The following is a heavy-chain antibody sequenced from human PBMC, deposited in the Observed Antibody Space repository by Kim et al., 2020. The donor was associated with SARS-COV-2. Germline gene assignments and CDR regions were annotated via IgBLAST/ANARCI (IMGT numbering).Heavy chain of an antibody. V-gene: IGHV3-74*01. CDR1: GFTFSSYW. CDR2: LNSDGSNR. Sequence: GGSLRLSCAASGFTFSSYWMHWVRQAPGKGLVWVSRLNSDGSNRAYADSVRDRFTIFRDNAKNMVYLQMNSLRAEDTAVYYCARDTDAFDIWGQGTMVTVSS. J-gene: IGHJ3*02. CDR3: ARDTDAFDI.